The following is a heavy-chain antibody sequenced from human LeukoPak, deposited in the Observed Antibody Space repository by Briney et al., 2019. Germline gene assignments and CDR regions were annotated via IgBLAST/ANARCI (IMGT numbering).Heavy chain of an antibody. CDR2: IYYSGST. Sequence: ASETLSLTCTVSGGPISSGGYYWRWIRQHPGKGLEWIGYIYYSGSTYYNPSLKSRVTISVDTSKNQFSLKLSSVTAADTAVYYCARAYDFWSGYYWFDPWGQGTLVTVSS. V-gene: IGHV4-31*03. D-gene: IGHD3-3*01. CDR3: ARAYDFWSGYYWFDP. CDR1: GGPISSGGYY. J-gene: IGHJ5*02.